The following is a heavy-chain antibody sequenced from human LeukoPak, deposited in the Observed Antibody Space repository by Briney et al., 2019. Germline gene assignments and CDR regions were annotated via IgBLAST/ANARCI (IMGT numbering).Heavy chain of an antibody. V-gene: IGHV3-53*05. CDR3: ARVDTVMAYYFDL. J-gene: IGHJ4*02. CDR2: IYSGGST. D-gene: IGHD5-18*01. CDR1: GFSVSSNY. Sequence: GGSLRLSCAASGFSVSSNYMSWVRQAPGKGLEWVSVIYSGGSTYYADSVKGRFTISRDNSKNALYLQMNSLRAEDTAVYYCARVDTVMAYYFDLWGQGTLVTVSS.